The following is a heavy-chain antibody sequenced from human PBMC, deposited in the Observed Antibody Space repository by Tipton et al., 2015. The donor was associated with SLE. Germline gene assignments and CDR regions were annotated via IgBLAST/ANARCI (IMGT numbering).Heavy chain of an antibody. CDR1: GGSISSSNYY. V-gene: IGHV4-39*07. CDR2: IYYSGST. Sequence: TLSLTCTVSGGSISSSNYYWGWFRQPPGKGLEWIGSIYYSGSTYYNPSLKSRVTISVDTSKNQFSLKLSSVTAADTAVYYCARTSGEFGGFDPWGQGTLVTVSS. D-gene: IGHD3-10*01. J-gene: IGHJ5*02. CDR3: ARTSGEFGGFDP.